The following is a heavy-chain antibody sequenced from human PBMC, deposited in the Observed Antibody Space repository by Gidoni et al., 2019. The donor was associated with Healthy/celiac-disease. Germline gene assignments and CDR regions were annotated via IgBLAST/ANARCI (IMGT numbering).Heavy chain of an antibody. CDR1: RGPFRSYA. Sequence: QVPLVQSGAAVKKPGSSATVSCKASRGPFRSYAISWVRQAPGQGLEWMGRIIPILGIANYAQKFQGRVTITADKSTSTAYMELSSLRSEDTAVYYCAREPHQYCSSTSCYHSSRDWGQGTLVTVSS. CDR3: AREPHQYCSSTSCYHSSRD. CDR2: IIPILGIA. D-gene: IGHD2-2*01. J-gene: IGHJ4*02. V-gene: IGHV1-69*09.